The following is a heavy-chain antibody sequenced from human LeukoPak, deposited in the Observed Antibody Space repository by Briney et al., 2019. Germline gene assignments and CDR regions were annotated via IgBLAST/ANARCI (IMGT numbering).Heavy chain of an antibody. D-gene: IGHD2-21*02. CDR2: INPSSGDT. CDR1: GYTFTGYY. CDR3: ARASFVTDEYFQH. Sequence: GASVKVSCKTSGYTFTGYYIHWVRQAPGQGFEWIGWINPSSGDTQSAQKFHGRVTMTRDTSSSAAYMELSRLRSDDTAVYYCARASFVTDEYFQHWGQGTLVTVSP. V-gene: IGHV1-2*02. J-gene: IGHJ1*01.